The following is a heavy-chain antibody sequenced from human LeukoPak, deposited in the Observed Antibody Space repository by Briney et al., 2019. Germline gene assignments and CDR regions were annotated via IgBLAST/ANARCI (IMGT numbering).Heavy chain of an antibody. CDR2: IYTSGST. J-gene: IGHJ6*03. CDR3: ARGPTYCSSSTSCYKADYYYYYMDV. V-gene: IGHV4-4*07. D-gene: IGHD2-2*02. Sequence: SETLSLTCTVSGGSISSYYWSWIRQPAGKGLEWIGRIYTSGSTNYNPSLKSRVTMSADTSKNQFSLKLSSVTAADTAVYYCARGPTYCSSSTSCYKADYYYYYMDVWGKGTTVTVSS. CDR1: GGSISSYY.